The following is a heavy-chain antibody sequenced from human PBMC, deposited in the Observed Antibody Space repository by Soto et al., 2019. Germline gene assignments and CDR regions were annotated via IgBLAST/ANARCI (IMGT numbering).Heavy chain of an antibody. CDR1: GYTFTTYG. Sequence: HVQLVQSGAEVKKPGASVKVSCKASGYTFTTYGISWVRQAPGQGLEWMGWINGYNGNTNYAQKVQGRVTMTTDTSTSTAYMELRSLRTDDTAVYYCARESYSTSFGLNYYYGMDVWGQGTTVTVSS. CDR2: INGYNGNT. CDR3: ARESYSTSFGLNYYYGMDV. D-gene: IGHD6-6*01. J-gene: IGHJ6*02. V-gene: IGHV1-18*04.